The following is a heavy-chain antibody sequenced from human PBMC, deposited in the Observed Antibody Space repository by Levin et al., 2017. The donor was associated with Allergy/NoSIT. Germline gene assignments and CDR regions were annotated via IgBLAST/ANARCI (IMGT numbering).Heavy chain of an antibody. Sequence: SQTLSLPCTVSGGSMRHYYWSWLRQSPGKGLEYIGYISEIGRTNYNPSLQSRVSISIDTSKKQFSLKLTSVTAADTALYYCARDQLAYGMDVWGPGATVIVSS. CDR2: ISEIGRT. CDR3: ARDQLAYGMDV. CDR1: GGSMRHYY. V-gene: IGHV4-59*01. J-gene: IGHJ6*02. D-gene: IGHD2-2*01.